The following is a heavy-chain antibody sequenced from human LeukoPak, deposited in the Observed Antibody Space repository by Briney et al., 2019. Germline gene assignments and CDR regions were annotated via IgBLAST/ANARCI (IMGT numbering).Heavy chain of an antibody. J-gene: IGHJ6*04. CDR2: IIPIFGTA. V-gene: IGHV1-69*06. D-gene: IGHD6-6*01. CDR1: GGTFSSYA. CDR3: ASSCRSGYYYYGMDV. Sequence: ASVKVSCKASGGTFSSYAISWVGQAPGQGLEWMGGIIPIFGTANYAQKFQGRVTITADKSTSTAYMELSSLRSEDTAVYYCASSCRSGYYYYGMDVWGKGTTVTVSS.